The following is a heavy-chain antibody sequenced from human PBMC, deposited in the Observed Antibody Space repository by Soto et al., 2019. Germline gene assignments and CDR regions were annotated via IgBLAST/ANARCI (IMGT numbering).Heavy chain of an antibody. J-gene: IGHJ4*02. CDR2: IRYDGSNI. CDR1: GFTFSGLG. CDR3: ARDGVGHTSFFGFFDY. D-gene: IGHD1-26*01. V-gene: IGHV3-33*01. Sequence: QVQLVESGGGVVQPGRSLRLSCAASGFTFSGLGMHWVRQAPGKGLEWVAVIRYDGSNIYYADAVKGRFTISRDNSKDRLFVPMKSLRAREAAVYYCARDGVGHTSFFGFFDYWGQGTLVTVSS.